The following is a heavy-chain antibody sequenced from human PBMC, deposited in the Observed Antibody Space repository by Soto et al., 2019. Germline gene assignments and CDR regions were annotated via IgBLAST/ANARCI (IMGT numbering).Heavy chain of an antibody. CDR2: ISAYNGNT. V-gene: IGHV1-18*01. J-gene: IGHJ5*02. CDR1: GYTFTSYG. Sequence: QVQLVQSGAEVKKPGASVKVSCKASGYTFTSYGISWVRQAPGQGLEWMGWISAYNGNTNYAQKLQGRVTMTTDTSTSTAYMELRSLRSDVTAVYYCARTRRLIAAVGIPFDPWGPGNPGHRLL. CDR3: ARTRRLIAAVGIPFDP. D-gene: IGHD6-13*01.